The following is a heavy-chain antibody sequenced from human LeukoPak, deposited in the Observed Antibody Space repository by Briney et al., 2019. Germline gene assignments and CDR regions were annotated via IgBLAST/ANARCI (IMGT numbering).Heavy chain of an antibody. J-gene: IGHJ6*02. CDR3: ARDEHLRVGGDGHYYGMDV. D-gene: IGHD2-21*02. Sequence: GGSLRLSCEGSGFRFINFEMNWVRQAPGKGLEWVSSISSSGHTIYYADSVKGRFTISRDNARNSLYLQMNSLRAEDTAVYYCARDEHLRVGGDGHYYGMDVWGQGTTVTVSS. CDR2: ISSSGHTI. CDR1: GFRFINFE. V-gene: IGHV3-48*03.